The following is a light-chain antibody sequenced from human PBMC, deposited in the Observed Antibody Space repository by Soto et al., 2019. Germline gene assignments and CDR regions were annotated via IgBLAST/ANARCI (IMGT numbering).Light chain of an antibody. V-gene: IGLV2-11*01. J-gene: IGLJ1*01. CDR3: CSYAGSYTFG. CDR2: DVS. Sequence: QSVLTQPRSVSGSPGQSVTISCTGTSSDVGGYNYVSWYQQHPGKAPKLMIYDVSKRPSGVPDRFSGSKSGNTASLTISGLQAEDEADYYCCSYAGSYTFGLGTGTKVTVL. CDR1: SSDVGGYNY.